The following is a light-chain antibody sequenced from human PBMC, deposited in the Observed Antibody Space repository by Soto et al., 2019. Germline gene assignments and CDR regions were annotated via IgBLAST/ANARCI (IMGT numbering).Light chain of an antibody. V-gene: IGLV2-11*01. J-gene: IGLJ3*02. Sequence: QSVLTQPRSVSGSPGQSVTISCTGTNSDVGNYNYVSWYQQHPGQAPKLMIYDVTKRPSGVPHRFSASKSGNTASLAISGLQAEDEADYYCCSYAGSYTWLFGGGTQLTVL. CDR2: DVT. CDR3: CSYAGSYTWL. CDR1: NSDVGNYNY.